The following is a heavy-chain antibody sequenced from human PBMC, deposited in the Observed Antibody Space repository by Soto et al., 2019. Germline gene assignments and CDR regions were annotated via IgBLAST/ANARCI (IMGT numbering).Heavy chain of an antibody. CDR2: ISSSSSYI. Sequence: EVQLVESGGGLVKPGGSLRLSCAASGFTFSSYSMNWVRQAPGKGLEWVSSISSSSSYIYYADSVKGRFTISRDNAKNSLYLQMNSLRAEDTAVYYCARESRNSGRPLDYWGQGTLVTVSS. V-gene: IGHV3-21*01. CDR1: GFTFSSYS. D-gene: IGHD1-26*01. CDR3: ARESRNSGRPLDY. J-gene: IGHJ4*02.